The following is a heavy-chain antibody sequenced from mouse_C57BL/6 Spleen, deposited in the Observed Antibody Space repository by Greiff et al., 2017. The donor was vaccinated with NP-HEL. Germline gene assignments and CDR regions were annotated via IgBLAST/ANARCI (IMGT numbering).Heavy chain of an antibody. Sequence: VQLQQSGAELARPGASVKMSCKASGYTFTSYTMHWVKQRPGQGLEWIGYINPSSGYTKYNQKFKDKATLTADKSSSTAYMQLSSLTSEDSAVYYCARSGGNPYAMDYWGQGTSVTVSS. CDR2: INPSSGYT. D-gene: IGHD1-1*02. CDR1: GYTFTSYT. V-gene: IGHV1-4*01. J-gene: IGHJ4*01. CDR3: ARSGGNPYAMDY.